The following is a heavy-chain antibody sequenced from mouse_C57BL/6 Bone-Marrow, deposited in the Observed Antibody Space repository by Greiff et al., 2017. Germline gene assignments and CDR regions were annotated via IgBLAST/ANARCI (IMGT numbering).Heavy chain of an antibody. D-gene: IGHD2-12*01. J-gene: IGHJ4*01. V-gene: IGHV1-82*01. Sequence: QVQLQQSGPELVKPGASVKISCKASGYAFSSSWMNWVKQRPGKGLEWIGRIYPGDGDTNYNGKFKGKATLTADKSSSTAYMQLSSLTSEDSAVYFCAKPTIKGYYYAMDYWGQGTSVTVSS. CDR3: AKPTIKGYYYAMDY. CDR2: IYPGDGDT. CDR1: GYAFSSSW.